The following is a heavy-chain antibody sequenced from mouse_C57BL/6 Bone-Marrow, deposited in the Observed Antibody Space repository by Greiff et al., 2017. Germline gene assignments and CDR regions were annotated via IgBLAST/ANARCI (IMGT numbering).Heavy chain of an antibody. CDR1: GYTFTDYY. J-gene: IGHJ3*01. Sequence: EVKLVESGPVLVKPGASVKMSCKASGYTFTDYYMNWVKQSHGKSLEWIGVINPYNGGTSYNQKFKGKATLTVDKSSSTAYMELNSLSSEDSAVYYCARSPLYYGSSGWFAYWGQGTLVTVSA. V-gene: IGHV1-19*01. CDR2: INPYNGGT. D-gene: IGHD1-1*01. CDR3: ARSPLYYGSSGWFAY.